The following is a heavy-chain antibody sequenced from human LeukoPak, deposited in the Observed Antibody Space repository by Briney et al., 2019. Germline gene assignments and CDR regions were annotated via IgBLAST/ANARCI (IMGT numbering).Heavy chain of an antibody. V-gene: IGHV4-34*01. CDR3: AVGGSSASGNWFDP. D-gene: IGHD6-19*01. J-gene: IGHJ5*02. CDR1: GGSFSGYY. Sequence: SETLSLTCAVYGGSFSGYYWSWIRQPPGKGLEWIGEINHSGSTNYNPSLKSRVTISVDTSKNQFSLKLSSVTAADTAVYYCAVGGSSASGNWFDPWDQGTLVTVSS. CDR2: INHSGST.